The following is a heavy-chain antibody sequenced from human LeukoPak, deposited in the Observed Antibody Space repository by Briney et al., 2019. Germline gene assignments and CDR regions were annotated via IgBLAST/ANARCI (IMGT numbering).Heavy chain of an antibody. Sequence: GASVKVSCKASGYTFTGYYMHWVRQAPGQGLEWMGWINPNSGGTNYAQKFQGRVTMTRDTSISTAYMELSRLRSNDTAVYYCANSPITMIVVQLDSWGQGTLVTVSS. D-gene: IGHD3-22*01. CDR1: GYTFTGYY. J-gene: IGHJ4*02. CDR2: INPNSGGT. CDR3: ANSPITMIVVQLDS. V-gene: IGHV1-2*02.